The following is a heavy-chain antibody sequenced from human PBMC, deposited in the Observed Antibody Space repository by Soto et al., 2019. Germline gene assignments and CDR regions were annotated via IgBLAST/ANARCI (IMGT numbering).Heavy chain of an antibody. Sequence: GGSLRLSCAASDFDFSSYGIHWVRQAPGKGLEWVAASSYDGRETFYADSAKGRFTVSKEMSKNTAFLQMNALRHEDTAVYFCARDSGWPILNFDGWGQGTPVTVSS. D-gene: IGHD3-10*01. CDR2: SSYDGRET. V-gene: IGHV3-30*03. CDR1: DFDFSSYG. CDR3: ARDSGWPILNFDG. J-gene: IGHJ4*02.